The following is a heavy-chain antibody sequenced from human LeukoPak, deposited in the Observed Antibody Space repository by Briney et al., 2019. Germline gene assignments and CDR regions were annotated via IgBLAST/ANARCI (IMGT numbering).Heavy chain of an antibody. V-gene: IGHV3-48*01. CDR2: ISTSTTTI. D-gene: IGHD3-10*01. CDR1: GFTFSFYG. Sequence: GGTLRLSCAASGFTFSFYGMSWVRQAPGKGLEWISYISTSTTTIYYANSVKGRFTISRDNAKKSLYLQMNSLRAEDTAVYYCAREWFGNWFDPWGQGTLVTVSS. CDR3: AREWFGNWFDP. J-gene: IGHJ5*02.